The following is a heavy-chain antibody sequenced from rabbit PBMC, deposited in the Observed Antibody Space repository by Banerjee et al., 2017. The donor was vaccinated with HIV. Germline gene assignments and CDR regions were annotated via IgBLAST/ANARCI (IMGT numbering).Heavy chain of an antibody. J-gene: IGHJ4*01. V-gene: IGHV1S40*01. Sequence: QSLEESGGGLVQPGGSLTLSCKASGFDFSSYYMCWVRQAPGKGLEWIACIDTGTNGSTYYATWAKGRFTISKTSSTTVTLQMTSLTAADTATYFCATYVSTYYAYYFNLWGQGTLVTVS. CDR2: IDTGTNGST. CDR3: ATYVSTYYAYYFNL. CDR1: GFDFSSYY. D-gene: IGHD8-1*01.